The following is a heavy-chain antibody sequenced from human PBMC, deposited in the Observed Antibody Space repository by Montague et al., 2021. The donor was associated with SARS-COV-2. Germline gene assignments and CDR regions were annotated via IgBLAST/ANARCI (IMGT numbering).Heavy chain of an antibody. CDR1: GDSVVGLRRR. D-gene: IGHD3-10*01. V-gene: IGHV6-1*01. CDR2: SYYKKTRYN. CDR3: ARQFGITWYALDV. J-gene: IGHJ6*02. Sequence: CAISGDSVVGLRRRSEWHTLNSWHQNNSYAGSYYKKTRYNDYAVSVTGRITINPDTSKNQFSLQLNSVTPEDTAVYYCARQFGITWYALDVWGQGTTVTVYS.